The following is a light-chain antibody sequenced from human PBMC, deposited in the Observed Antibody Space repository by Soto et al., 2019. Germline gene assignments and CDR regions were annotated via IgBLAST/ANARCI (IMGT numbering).Light chain of an antibody. V-gene: IGLV2-8*01. Sequence: QSALTQPPSASGYPGQSVTISCTGTSSDVGGYNYVSWYQHHPGKAPKLMIYEVSKRPSGVPDRFSGSKSGNTASLTVSGLQAEDEADYYCSSYAGSNTFVVFGGGTKLTVL. CDR1: SSDVGGYNY. CDR2: EVS. CDR3: SSYAGSNTFVV. J-gene: IGLJ2*01.